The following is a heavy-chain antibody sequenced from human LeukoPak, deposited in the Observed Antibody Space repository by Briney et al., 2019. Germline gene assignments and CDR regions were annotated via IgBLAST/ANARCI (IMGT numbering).Heavy chain of an antibody. Sequence: GGSLRLSCAASGFTVKDNFMSWVRQAPGKGLEWVSVLYSGGATYYADSVKGRFTISRDNSKNTLYLQMNSLRAEDTAVYYCAREGRYYDILTGVDIWGQGTMVTVSS. CDR1: GFTVKDNF. D-gene: IGHD3-9*01. V-gene: IGHV3-53*01. J-gene: IGHJ3*02. CDR2: LYSGGAT. CDR3: AREGRYYDILTGVDI.